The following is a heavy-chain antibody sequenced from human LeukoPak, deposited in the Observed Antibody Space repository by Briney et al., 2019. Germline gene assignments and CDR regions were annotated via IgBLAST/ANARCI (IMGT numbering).Heavy chain of an antibody. Sequence: SGPTLVNPTQTLTLTCTFSGFSLNTSGVGVGWIRQPPGKALEWLALIYWDDDKRYSPSLKTRLTITKDTSKNQVVLTMTNMDPVDTATYYCAHSRRWLHNPLMGDFDYWGQGTLATVSS. V-gene: IGHV2-5*02. CDR3: AHSRRWLHNPLMGDFDY. CDR1: GFSLNTSGVG. J-gene: IGHJ4*02. D-gene: IGHD5-24*01. CDR2: IYWDDDK.